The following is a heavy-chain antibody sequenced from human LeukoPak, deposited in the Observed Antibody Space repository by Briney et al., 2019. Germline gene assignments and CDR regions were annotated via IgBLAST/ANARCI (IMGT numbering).Heavy chain of an antibody. D-gene: IGHD3-22*01. J-gene: IGHJ4*02. CDR2: ISSSGSTI. Sequence: SGGSLRLSCAASGFTFSDYYMSWIRQAPGKGLEWVSYISSSGSTIYYADSVKGRFTISRDNAKNSLYLQMNSLRAEDTAVYYCARYPETYYYDSSGYYSFDYWGQGTLATVSS. CDR3: ARYPETYYYDSSGYYSFDY. CDR1: GFTFSDYY. V-gene: IGHV3-11*04.